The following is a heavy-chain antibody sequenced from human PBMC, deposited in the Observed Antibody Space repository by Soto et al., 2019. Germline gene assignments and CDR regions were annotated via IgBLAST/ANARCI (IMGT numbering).Heavy chain of an antibody. J-gene: IGHJ4*02. CDR2: INTDNGDA. CDR3: ARDRGDVVY. Sequence: ASVKVSCKASGYTFTSYSIHWVRQAPGQGLEWIGWINTDNGDAKYSQKFQGRVTVTRDTSATTAYMEVSSLRSEDTAVYYCARDRGDVVYCGLGTLVTVSS. CDR1: GYTFTSYS. V-gene: IGHV1-3*04.